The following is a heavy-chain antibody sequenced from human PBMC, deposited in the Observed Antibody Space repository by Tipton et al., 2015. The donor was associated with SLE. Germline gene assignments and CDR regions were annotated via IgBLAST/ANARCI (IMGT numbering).Heavy chain of an antibody. V-gene: IGHV4-59*12. CDR1: GDSITSDY. J-gene: IGHJ4*02. CDR3: ARVPHPYCAGGHCLDY. CDR2: IYYSGST. D-gene: IGHD2-8*02. Sequence: TLSLTCTVSGDSITSDYWTWIRQPPGKGLEWIGNIYYSGSTNYNPSLQSRVIISVDTSKNQFSLRLRSVTVADTAVYYCARVPHPYCAGGHCLDYWGQGAQVRVSS.